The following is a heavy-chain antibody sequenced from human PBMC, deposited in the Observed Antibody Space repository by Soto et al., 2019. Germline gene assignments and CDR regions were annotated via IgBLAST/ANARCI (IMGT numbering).Heavy chain of an antibody. Sequence: QVQLVQSGAEVKKPGSSVKVSCKASGGTFSSYTISWVRQAPGQGLEWMGRIIPILGIANYAQKFQGRVTITADKSTSTAYMELSSLRSEDTAVYYCARVRVGSSWQNLDYWGQGTLVTVSS. V-gene: IGHV1-69*02. CDR2: IIPILGIA. CDR1: GGTFSSYT. CDR3: ARVRVGSSWQNLDY. D-gene: IGHD6-13*01. J-gene: IGHJ4*02.